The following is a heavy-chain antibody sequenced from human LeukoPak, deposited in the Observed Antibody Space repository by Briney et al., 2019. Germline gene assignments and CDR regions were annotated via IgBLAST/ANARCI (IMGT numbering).Heavy chain of an antibody. Sequence: QPGGSLRLSCAASGFTFSSYWMSWVRQAPGKGLEWVANIKQDGSEKYYVDSVKGRFTISRDNAKNSLYLQMNSLRAEDTAVYYCARTIAGIAVAGEFDYWGQGTLVTVSS. D-gene: IGHD6-19*01. J-gene: IGHJ4*02. CDR3: ARTIAGIAVAGEFDY. V-gene: IGHV3-7*01. CDR1: GFTFSSYW. CDR2: IKQDGSEK.